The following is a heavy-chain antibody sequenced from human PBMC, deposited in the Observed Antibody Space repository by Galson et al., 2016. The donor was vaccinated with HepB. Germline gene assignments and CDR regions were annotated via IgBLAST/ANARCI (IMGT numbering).Heavy chain of an antibody. V-gene: IGHV4-4*02. J-gene: IGHJ4*02. Sequence: SETLSLTCAVSGDSISSSYWWSWVRQSPGKGLEWIGEIYHSGTTNYNPSLKSRVTISVDTSKNQFSLKLSSVTAADTAVYYCARPSTVTTFYYWGQGTLVTVSS. D-gene: IGHD4-11*01. CDR3: ARPSTVTTFYY. CDR2: IYHSGTT. CDR1: GDSISSSYW.